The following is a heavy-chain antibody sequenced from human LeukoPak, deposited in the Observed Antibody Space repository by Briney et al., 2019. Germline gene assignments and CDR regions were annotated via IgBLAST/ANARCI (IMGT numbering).Heavy chain of an antibody. CDR2: ISSSSSYI. Sequence: GGSLRLSCAASGFTFSSYSMNWVRQAPGKGLEWVSSISSSSSYIYYADSVKGRFTISRDNAKNSLYLQMNSLRAEDMAVYYCASRTISGWYEGVYFQHWGQGTLVTVSS. D-gene: IGHD6-19*01. CDR1: GFTFSSYS. V-gene: IGHV3-21*01. J-gene: IGHJ1*01. CDR3: ASRTISGWYEGVYFQH.